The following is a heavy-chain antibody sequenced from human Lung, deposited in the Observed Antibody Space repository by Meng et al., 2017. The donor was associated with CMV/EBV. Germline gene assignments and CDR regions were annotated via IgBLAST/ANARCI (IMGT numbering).Heavy chain of an antibody. V-gene: IGHV1-69*05. CDR1: GGNFRNDA. Sequence: XVXVSXXASGGNFRNDAFSWVRQAPGQGLEWVGGVISLFGTPNYAQKFQGRVTITTDESTATVYMEMSSLRSDDTAVFFCAIPRVGYCSSSSCPPAYWGQGTLVXVSS. J-gene: IGHJ4*02. CDR3: AIPRVGYCSSSSCPPAY. D-gene: IGHD2-2*01. CDR2: VISLFGTP.